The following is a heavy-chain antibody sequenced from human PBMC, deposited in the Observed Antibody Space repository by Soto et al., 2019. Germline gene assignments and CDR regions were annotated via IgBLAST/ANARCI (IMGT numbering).Heavy chain of an antibody. CDR3: ARQGGDCTNGVCNFDY. D-gene: IGHD2-8*01. Sequence: QLQLQESGPGLVKPSETLSLTCTVSGGSISSSSYYWGWIRQPPGKGLEWIGSIYYSGSTYYNPSLKSRVTRSVDTSKNQFSLKLSSVTAADTAVYYCARQGGDCTNGVCNFDYWGQGTLVTVAS. V-gene: IGHV4-39*01. J-gene: IGHJ4*02. CDR2: IYYSGST. CDR1: GGSISSSSYY.